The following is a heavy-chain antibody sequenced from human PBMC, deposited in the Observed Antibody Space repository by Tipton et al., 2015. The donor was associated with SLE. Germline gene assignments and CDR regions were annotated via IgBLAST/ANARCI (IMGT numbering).Heavy chain of an antibody. J-gene: IGHJ6*03. CDR3: ARDLAVFGVVPFNYMDI. D-gene: IGHD3-3*01. CDR2: IYTSGAT. V-gene: IGHV4-61*02. CDR1: GASINSGTYY. Sequence: LRLSCTVSGASINSGTYYWNWIRHPAGKGLEWIGRIYTSGATNYSPSFESRITMSLDMSKNQFSLKLSSVTAADTAVYYCARDLAVFGVVPFNYMDIWGKGTTVTVSS.